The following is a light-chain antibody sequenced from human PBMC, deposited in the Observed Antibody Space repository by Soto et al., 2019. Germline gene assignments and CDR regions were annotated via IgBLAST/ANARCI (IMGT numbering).Light chain of an antibody. Sequence: EIVLTQSPGTLSLSPGERATLSCRASQSVTSTYLAWYQQKPGQAPRLLIYGASTRVTGIPDRFSGSGSGTDFTLTISRLEPEDFAVYYCHQYGSSPRTFGPGTKVDIK. J-gene: IGKJ1*01. CDR1: QSVTSTY. CDR3: HQYGSSPRT. V-gene: IGKV3-20*01. CDR2: GAS.